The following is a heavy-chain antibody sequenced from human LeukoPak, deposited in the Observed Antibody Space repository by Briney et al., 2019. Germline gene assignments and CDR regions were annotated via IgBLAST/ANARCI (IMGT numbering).Heavy chain of an antibody. D-gene: IGHD3-10*01. V-gene: IGHV4-30-2*01. Sequence: SETLSLTCAVSGGSISSGGYSWSWIRQPPGKGLEWMGYIYHSVRTYYNPSLKSRVPISVDRSKNQFYLKLSSVTAADTAVYYCARGPYYYGSGSNNWFDPWGQGTLVTVSS. CDR3: ARGPYYYGSGSNNWFDP. CDR1: GGSISSGGYS. J-gene: IGHJ5*02. CDR2: IYHSVRT.